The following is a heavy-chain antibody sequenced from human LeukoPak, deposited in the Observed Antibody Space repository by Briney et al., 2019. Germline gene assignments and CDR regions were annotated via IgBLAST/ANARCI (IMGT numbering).Heavy chain of an antibody. CDR2: IIPIFGTA. D-gene: IGHD3-10*01. V-gene: IGHV1-69*05. CDR1: GGTFSSYA. Sequence: ASVKVSCKASGGTFSSYAISWVRQAPGQGLEWMGRIIPIFGTANYAQKFQGRVTITTDESTSTAYMELSSLTSEDTAVYYCARGRDRPPAIGYYYYMDVWGKGTTVTVSS. CDR3: ARGRDRPPAIGYYYYMDV. J-gene: IGHJ6*03.